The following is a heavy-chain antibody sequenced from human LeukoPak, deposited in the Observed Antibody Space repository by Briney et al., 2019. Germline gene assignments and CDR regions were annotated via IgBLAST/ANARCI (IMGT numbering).Heavy chain of an antibody. V-gene: IGHV3-66*01. CDR2: IYTGGST. D-gene: IGHD5-24*01. J-gene: IGHJ4*02. CDR1: GFTVSSNY. Sequence: PGGSLRLSCAASGFTVSSNYMSWVRQAPGKGLEWVSIIYTGGSTYYADSVKGRFTISRDNPKNTLYLQMDSLRAEDTAVYYCATGRDGYRFDYWGQGTLVTASS. CDR3: ATGRDGYRFDY.